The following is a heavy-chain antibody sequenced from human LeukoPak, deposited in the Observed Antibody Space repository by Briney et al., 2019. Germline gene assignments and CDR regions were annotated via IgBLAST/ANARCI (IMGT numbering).Heavy chain of an antibody. D-gene: IGHD6-6*01. CDR1: GFTFSGYG. Sequence: GGSLRLSCAASGFTFSGYGMHWVRQAPGKGLEWVAVIWYDGSNKYYADSVKGRFTISRDNSKNTLYLQMNSLRAEDTAVYYCARGLRGQYSSSSGFYFDYWGQGTLVTVSS. CDR3: ARGLRGQYSSSSGFYFDY. V-gene: IGHV3-33*01. CDR2: IWYDGSNK. J-gene: IGHJ4*02.